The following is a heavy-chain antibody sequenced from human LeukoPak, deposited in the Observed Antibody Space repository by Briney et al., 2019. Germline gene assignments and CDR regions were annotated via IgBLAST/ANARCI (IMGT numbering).Heavy chain of an antibody. D-gene: IGHD2-8*02. CDR1: GFTFDNYA. CDR3: AKDGHYCTATTCYSSWFDP. CDR2: ISWNSGSI. Sequence: GGSLRLSCAASGFTFDNYAMHWVRQAPGKGLEWVSGISWNSGSIDYADSVKGRFTVSRDNSKNSLYLQMNSLRSEDTAIYYCAKDGHYCTATTCYSSWFDPWGQGTLVTVSS. J-gene: IGHJ5*02. V-gene: IGHV3-9*01.